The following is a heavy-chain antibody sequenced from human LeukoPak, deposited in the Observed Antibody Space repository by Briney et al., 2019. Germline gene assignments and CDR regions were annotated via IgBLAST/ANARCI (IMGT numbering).Heavy chain of an antibody. D-gene: IGHD3-9*01. CDR1: GYTFTSYG. CDR3: ARDGLDSLRYFDWLAYYYYMDV. Sequence: ASVKVSCKASGYTFTSYGISWVRQAPGQGLEWMGWISAYNGNTTYAQKLQGRVTMTTDTSTSTAYMELRSLRSDDTAVYYCARDGLDSLRYFDWLAYYYYMDVWGKGTTVTVSS. J-gene: IGHJ6*03. CDR2: ISAYNGNT. V-gene: IGHV1-18*01.